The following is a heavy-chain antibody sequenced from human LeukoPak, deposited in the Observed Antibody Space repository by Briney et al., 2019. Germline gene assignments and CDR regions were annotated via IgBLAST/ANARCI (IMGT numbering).Heavy chain of an antibody. CDR2: INPNSGGT. CDR1: GYTFTGYY. J-gene: IGHJ4*02. CDR3: ARDKGSHCSSTSCPIDY. Sequence: ASVKVSCKASGYTFTGYYVHWVRQAPGQGLEWMGWINPNSGGTNSAQKFQGRVTMTRDTSISTAYMELSRLRSDDTAVYYCARDKGSHCSSTSCPIDYWGQGTLVTVSS. D-gene: IGHD2-2*01. V-gene: IGHV1-2*02.